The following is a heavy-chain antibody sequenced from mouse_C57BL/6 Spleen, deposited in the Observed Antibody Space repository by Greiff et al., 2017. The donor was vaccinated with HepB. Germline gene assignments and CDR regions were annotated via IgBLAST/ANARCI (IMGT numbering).Heavy chain of an antibody. J-gene: IGHJ4*01. V-gene: IGHV1-69*01. CDR3: ARCWDYYAMDY. CDR2: IDPSDSYT. CDR1: GYTFTSYW. Sequence: QVQLKQPGAELVMPGASVKLSCKASGYTFTSYWMHWVKQRPGQGLEWIGEIDPSDSYTNYNQKFKGKSTLTVDKSSSTAYMQLSSLTSEDSAVYYCARCWDYYAMDYWGQGTSVTVSS.